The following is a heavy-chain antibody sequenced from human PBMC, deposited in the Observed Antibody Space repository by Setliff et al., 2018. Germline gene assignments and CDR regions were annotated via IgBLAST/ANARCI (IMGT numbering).Heavy chain of an antibody. D-gene: IGHD2-21*01. J-gene: IGHJ2*01. Sequence: SETLSLTCTVYGGSFSDYYWGWIRQPPGKGLEWIAEINHSGSTNYNPSLKSRVTISVDTSRNQFSLKLSSLTAADSAVYYCARAQVVFAISAPVWYFEVWGRGTQVTVSS. CDR3: ARAQVVFAISAPVWYFEV. CDR1: GGSFSDYY. V-gene: IGHV4-34*01. CDR2: INHSGST.